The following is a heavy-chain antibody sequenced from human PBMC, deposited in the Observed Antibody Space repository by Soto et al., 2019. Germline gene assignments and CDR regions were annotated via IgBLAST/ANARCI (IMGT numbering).Heavy chain of an antibody. Sequence: GGSLRLSCAASGFTFSSYGMHWVRQAPGKGLEWVAVIWYDGSNKYYADSVKGRFTISRDNSKNTLYLQMNSLRAEDTAVYYCARDYGDYYYYYGMDVWGQGTTVTVSS. CDR2: IWYDGSNK. V-gene: IGHV3-33*01. J-gene: IGHJ6*02. CDR1: GFTFSSYG. CDR3: ARDYGDYYYYYGMDV. D-gene: IGHD4-17*01.